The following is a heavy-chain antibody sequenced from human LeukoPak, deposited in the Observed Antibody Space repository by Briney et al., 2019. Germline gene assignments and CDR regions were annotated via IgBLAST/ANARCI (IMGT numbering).Heavy chain of an antibody. CDR3: ARHTGEGSHFQH. CDR2: IYPGDSDT. D-gene: IGHD3-16*01. Sequence: GESLTISCRGSESSFSAYWLGWVRQMPGTGLEWMGIIYPGDSDTRYSPSFRGQVIISADKSIRTAYLQWTSLKASDTAMYYCARHTGEGSHFQHWGQGSLVTVSS. V-gene: IGHV5-51*01. J-gene: IGHJ1*01. CDR1: ESSFSAYW.